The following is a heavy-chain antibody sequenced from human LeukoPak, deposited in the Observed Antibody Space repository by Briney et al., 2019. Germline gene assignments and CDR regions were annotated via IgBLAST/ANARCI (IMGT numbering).Heavy chain of an antibody. CDR2: FDPEDGET. D-gene: IGHD3-10*01. V-gene: IGHV1-24*01. CDR1: GYTLTELS. J-gene: IGHJ5*02. CDR3: ATQTMVRGVIFSWFDP. Sequence: ASVKVSCKVSGYTLTELSMHWVRQAPGKGLEWMGGFDPEDGETIYAQKFQGRVTMTEDTSTDTAYMELSRLRSEDTAVYYCATQTMVRGVIFSWFDPWGQGTLVTVSS.